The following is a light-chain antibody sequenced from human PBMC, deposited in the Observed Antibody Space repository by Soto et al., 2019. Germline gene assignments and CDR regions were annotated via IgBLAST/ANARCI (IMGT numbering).Light chain of an antibody. CDR3: SSYRSSSTLYV. CDR2: EVS. Sequence: QSVLTQPASMSGSPGQSITISCTGTSSDVGGYNYVSWYQRHPGKAPKLMIYEVSDRPSGVSNRFSGSKSGNTASLTISGLQAEDEADYYCSSYRSSSTLYVFGTGTKLTVL. CDR1: SSDVGGYNY. J-gene: IGLJ1*01. V-gene: IGLV2-14*01.